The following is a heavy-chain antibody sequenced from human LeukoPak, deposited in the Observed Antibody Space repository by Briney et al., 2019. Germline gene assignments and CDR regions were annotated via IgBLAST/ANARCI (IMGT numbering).Heavy chain of an antibody. Sequence: PSETLSLTCGVSGGSISSYYWSWVRQPAGKGLEWIGHIYTSGTTNYNPSIRSRVTMSVDTSKNQFSLRLTSVTAADTAVYYCARVYYSRFDPWGQGTLVTVSS. CDR3: ARVYYSRFDP. D-gene: IGHD2-21*01. J-gene: IGHJ5*02. V-gene: IGHV4-4*07. CDR2: IYTSGTT. CDR1: GGSISSYY.